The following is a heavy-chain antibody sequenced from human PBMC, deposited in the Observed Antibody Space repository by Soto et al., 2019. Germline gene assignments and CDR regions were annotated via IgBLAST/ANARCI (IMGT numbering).Heavy chain of an antibody. D-gene: IGHD3-22*01. Sequence: KTSETLSLTCTVSAGSITTSYWSWIRQALGKALEWIGYISYRGSTNYNPSLKSRLTISIDTSKSQISLKLTSMTTADTAVYYCASSGIVGREVNTWFDPWGQGTLVTVSS. CDR3: ASSGIVGREVNTWFDP. J-gene: IGHJ5*02. CDR1: AGSITTSY. CDR2: ISYRGST. V-gene: IGHV4-59*01.